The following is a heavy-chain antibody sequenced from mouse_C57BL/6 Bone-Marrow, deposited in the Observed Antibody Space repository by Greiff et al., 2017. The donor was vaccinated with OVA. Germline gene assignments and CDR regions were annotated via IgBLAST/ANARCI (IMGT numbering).Heavy chain of an antibody. CDR3: TRTRWAWLAY. J-gene: IGHJ3*01. CDR1: GYTFTDYE. CDR2: IDPETGGT. V-gene: IGHV1-15*01. Sequence: QVQRKESGAELVRPGASVTLSCKASGYTFTDYEMHWVKQTPVHGLEWIGAIDPETGGTAYNQKFKGKAILTADKSSSTAYMELRSLTSEDSAVYYCTRTRWAWLAYWGQGTLVTVSA. D-gene: IGHD2-3*01.